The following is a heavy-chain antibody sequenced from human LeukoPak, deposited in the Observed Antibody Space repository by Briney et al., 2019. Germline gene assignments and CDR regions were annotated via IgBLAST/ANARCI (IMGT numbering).Heavy chain of an antibody. Sequence: SETLSLTCAVYGGSFSGYYWSWIRQPPGKGLEWIGEINYSGSTNYNPSLKSRVTISVDTSKNQFSLKLSSVTAADTAVYYCASKPYDILTDTYYYYGMDVWGQGTTVTVSS. V-gene: IGHV4-34*01. CDR1: GGSFSGYY. CDR3: ASKPYDILTDTYYYYGMDV. D-gene: IGHD3-9*01. CDR2: INYSGST. J-gene: IGHJ6*02.